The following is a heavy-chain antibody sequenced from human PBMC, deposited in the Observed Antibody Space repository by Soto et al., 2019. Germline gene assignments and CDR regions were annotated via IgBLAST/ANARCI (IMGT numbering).Heavy chain of an antibody. CDR2: IKQDGSEK. V-gene: IGHV3-7*05. D-gene: IGHD2-2*01. Sequence: PGGSLRLSCAASGFTFSSYWMSWVRQAPGKGLEWVANIKQDGSEKYYVDSVKGRFTISRDNAKNSLYLQMNSLRAEDTALYYCAKDIDCISTSCYPATYGMDVWGQGTTVTVSS. CDR1: GFTFSSYW. J-gene: IGHJ6*02. CDR3: AKDIDCISTSCYPATYGMDV.